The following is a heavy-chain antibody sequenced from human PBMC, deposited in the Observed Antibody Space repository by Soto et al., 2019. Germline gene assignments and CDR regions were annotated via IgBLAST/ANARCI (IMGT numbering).Heavy chain of an antibody. J-gene: IGHJ3*02. CDR1: GFTFSSYA. V-gene: IGHV3-30-3*01. Sequence: QVQLVESGGGVVQPGRSLRLSCAASGFTFSSYAMHWVRQAPGKGLERVAVISYDGSNKYYADSVKGRFTISRDNSKNTLYLQMNSLRAEDTAVYYCARDPHIVVVTGAFDIWGQGTMVTVSS. CDR3: ARDPHIVVVTGAFDI. CDR2: ISYDGSNK. D-gene: IGHD2-21*02.